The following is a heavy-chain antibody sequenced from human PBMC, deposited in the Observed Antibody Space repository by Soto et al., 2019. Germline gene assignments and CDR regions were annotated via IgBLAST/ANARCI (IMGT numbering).Heavy chain of an antibody. V-gene: IGHV1-46*01. CDR2: INPHGGST. D-gene: IGHD1-26*01. Sequence: ASVKVSCKAPRDTFTSYYINWVRQAPGQGLEWMGVINPHGGSTAYAQKFKGRVTLTRDTSASTVYMEVSSLTSEDTAMYYCARSSGGNFGIIIEGTNWFAPWGQRTLVTGSS. CDR1: RDTFTSYY. CDR3: ARSSGGNFGIIIEGTNWFAP. J-gene: IGHJ5*02.